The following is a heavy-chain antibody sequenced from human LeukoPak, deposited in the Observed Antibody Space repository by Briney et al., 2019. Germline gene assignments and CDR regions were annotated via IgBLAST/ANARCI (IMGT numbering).Heavy chain of an antibody. CDR3: ARGPLIAAAENFDY. D-gene: IGHD6-13*01. Sequence: ETLSLTCAVYGGSFSGYYWSWIRQPPGKGLEWIGEINHSGSTNYNPSLKSRVTISVDTSKNQFSLKLSSVTAADTAVYYCARGPLIAAAENFDYWGQGTPVTVSS. J-gene: IGHJ4*02. V-gene: IGHV4-34*01. CDR2: INHSGST. CDR1: GGSFSGYY.